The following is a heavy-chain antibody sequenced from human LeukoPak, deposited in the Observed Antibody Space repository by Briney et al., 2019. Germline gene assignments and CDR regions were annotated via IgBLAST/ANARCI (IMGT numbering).Heavy chain of an antibody. CDR2: ISGSGGST. D-gene: IGHD1-26*01. J-gene: IGHJ4*02. CDR3: AKKWGVGTTTLDYFDY. V-gene: IGHV3-23*01. Sequence: GGSLRLSCAASGFIFTNYFMSWVRQAPGKGLEWVSGISGSGGSTYYADSVKGRFTISRDNSKNTLYLQMNSLTDEDTAVYYCAKKWGVGTTTLDYFDYWGQGTLVTVSS. CDR1: GFIFTNYF.